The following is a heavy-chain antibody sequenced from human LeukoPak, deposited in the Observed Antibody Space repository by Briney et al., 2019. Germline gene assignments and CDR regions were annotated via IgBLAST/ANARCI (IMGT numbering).Heavy chain of an antibody. D-gene: IGHD3-10*01. CDR2: INHSGST. CDR3: ARPRDYYGSGSFYTNAFDI. J-gene: IGHJ3*02. CDR1: GGSISSSNYY. Sequence: SETLSLTCTVSGGSISSSNYYWGWIRQPPGKGLEWIGEINHSGSTNYNPSLKSRVTISVDTSKNQFSLKLSSVTAADTAVYYCARPRDYYGSGSFYTNAFDIWGQGTRVTVSS. V-gene: IGHV4-39*01.